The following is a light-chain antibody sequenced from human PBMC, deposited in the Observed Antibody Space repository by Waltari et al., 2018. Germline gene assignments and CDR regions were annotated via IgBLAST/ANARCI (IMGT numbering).Light chain of an antibody. CDR3: SSYTSSSPLL. J-gene: IGLJ3*02. V-gene: IGLV2-14*01. Sequence: QSALTQPASVAGSPGQSITIPCTGTSSDVGGYNLASWYQQHPGKAPKLLIYEVRLRPPGLSNRFPCSKSGHTASLTISGLQAEDEAYYYCSSYTSSSPLLFGGGTKLTVL. CDR2: EVR. CDR1: SSDVGGYNL.